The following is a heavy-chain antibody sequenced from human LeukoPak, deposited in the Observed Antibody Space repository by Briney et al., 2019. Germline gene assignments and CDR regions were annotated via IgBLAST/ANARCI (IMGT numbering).Heavy chain of an antibody. Sequence: GASVKVSCKASGYTFTSYDINWVRQATGQGLEWMGWMNPNSGNTGYAQKFQGRVTMTRNTSISTAYMELSRLRSDDTAVYYCAIRIQSALWSGLYYFNYWGQGTLVTVSS. J-gene: IGHJ4*02. CDR2: MNPNSGNT. CDR1: GYTFTSYD. CDR3: AIRIQSALWSGLYYFNY. D-gene: IGHD3-3*01. V-gene: IGHV1-8*01.